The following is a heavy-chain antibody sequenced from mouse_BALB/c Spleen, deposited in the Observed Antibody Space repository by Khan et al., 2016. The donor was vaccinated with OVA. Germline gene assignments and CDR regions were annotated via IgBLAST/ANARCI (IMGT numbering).Heavy chain of an antibody. J-gene: IGHJ2*01. V-gene: IGHV5-6-5*01. CDR3: ASPLYYYGSSYVDY. CDR2: ISSGGST. Sequence: EVMLVESGGGLVKPGGSLKLSCAASGFTFSSYAMSWVRQTPEKRLEWVASISSGGSTYYPDSVKGRFTISRDNARNILYLQLSSLRSEDTAMYYGASPLYYYGSSYVDYWGQGTTLTVSS. CDR1: GFTFSSYA. D-gene: IGHD1-1*01.